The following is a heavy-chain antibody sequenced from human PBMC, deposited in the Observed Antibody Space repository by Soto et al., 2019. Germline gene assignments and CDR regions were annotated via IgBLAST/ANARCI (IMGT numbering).Heavy chain of an antibody. CDR1: GFNFTTYN. Sequence: ELQLVESGGGLVKPGGSLRLSCAASGFNFTTYNMNWVRQAPGKGLEWVSLISSSSNYISYADSLKGRFTVSRDNAKNSLFLQMNSLSAEDTAVYYCARVISGSYRKFYYYALDVWGQGTTVTVS. J-gene: IGHJ6*02. D-gene: IGHD1-26*01. V-gene: IGHV3-21*01. CDR2: ISSSSNYI. CDR3: ARVISGSYRKFYYYALDV.